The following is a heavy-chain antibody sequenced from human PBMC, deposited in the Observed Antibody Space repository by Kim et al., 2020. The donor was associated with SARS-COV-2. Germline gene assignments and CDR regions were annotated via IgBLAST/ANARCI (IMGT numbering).Heavy chain of an antibody. V-gene: IGHV1-18*01. CDR2: ISAYNGNT. CDR3: ARTRVAARKPAWFDP. J-gene: IGHJ5*02. Sequence: ASVKVSCKASGYTFTSYGISWVRQAPGQGLEWMGWISAYNGNTNYAQKLQGRVTMTTDTSTSTAYMELRSLRSDDTAVYYCARTRVAARKPAWFDPWGQGTLVTVSS. CDR1: GYTFTSYG.